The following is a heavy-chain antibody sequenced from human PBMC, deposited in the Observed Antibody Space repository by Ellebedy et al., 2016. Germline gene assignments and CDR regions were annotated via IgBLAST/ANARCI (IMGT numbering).Heavy chain of an antibody. J-gene: IGHJ4*02. D-gene: IGHD3-10*01. CDR3: ARAPDGSGSFYYFDY. CDR1: GLRFSRHW. V-gene: IGHV3-7*01. Sequence: GESLKISCVGSGLRFSRHWMSWVRQAPGKGLEWVANIKGDGSEKNYVDSVKGRFTISRDNAKNSLYLQMNSLRAEDTAVYYCARAPDGSGSFYYFDYWGQGTLVTVSS. CDR2: IKGDGSEK.